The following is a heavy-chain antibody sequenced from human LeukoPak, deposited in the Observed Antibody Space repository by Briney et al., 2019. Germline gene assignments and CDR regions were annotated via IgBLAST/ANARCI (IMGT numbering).Heavy chain of an antibody. D-gene: IGHD6-6*01. V-gene: IGHV3-30*18. CDR2: ILSDGSKE. Sequence: GGSLRLSCAASGFTFSSYGMHWVRQAPGKGLEWVAVILSDGSKEFYTDSVKGRFTISRDNSKNTLYLQMNSLRPEDTAVYYCAKDYIVSSSPIYYFDYWGQGTLVTVSS. CDR3: AKDYIVSSSPIYYFDY. J-gene: IGHJ4*02. CDR1: GFTFSSYG.